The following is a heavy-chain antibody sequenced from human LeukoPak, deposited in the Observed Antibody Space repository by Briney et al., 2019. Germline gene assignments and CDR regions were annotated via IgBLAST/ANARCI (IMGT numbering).Heavy chain of an antibody. CDR2: IWYDGSNK. CDR3: AKVRGYYYDTVFDY. D-gene: IGHD3-22*01. Sequence: GRSLRLSCAASGFTFSSYGMHWVRQAPGKGLEWVAVIWYDGSNKYYADSVKGRFTISRDNSKNTLYLQMNSLGAEDTAVYYCAKVRGYYYDTVFDYWGQGTLVTVSS. CDR1: GFTFSSYG. J-gene: IGHJ4*02. V-gene: IGHV3-33*06.